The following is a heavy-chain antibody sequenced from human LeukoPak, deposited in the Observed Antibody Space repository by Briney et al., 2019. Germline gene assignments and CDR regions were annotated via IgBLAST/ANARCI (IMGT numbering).Heavy chain of an antibody. J-gene: IGHJ4*02. V-gene: IGHV3-48*01. Sequence: PGGSLRLSCAASGFTFSSYSMNWVRQAPGKGLEWVSYIISSSSTIYYAHSVKGPFTISRDNAKNTLYLQMNSLRAEDTAVYYCARLSSGPHFDYWGQGTLVTVSS. CDR2: IISSSSTI. CDR3: ARLSSGPHFDY. D-gene: IGHD2-15*01. CDR1: GFTFSSYS.